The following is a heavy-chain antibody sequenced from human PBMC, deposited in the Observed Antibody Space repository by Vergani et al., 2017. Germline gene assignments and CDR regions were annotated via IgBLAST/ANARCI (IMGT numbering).Heavy chain of an antibody. J-gene: IGHJ4*02. D-gene: IGHD3-10*01. V-gene: IGHV3-23*01. CDR2: ISARYPST. CDR3: AKDRRGGSGSYVDY. CDR1: GFTFSACP. Sequence: EVQLLQSGGGVIQPGGSVRLSCAASGFTFSACPMTWVRQAPGKGLEWVSAISARYPSTYYADSVKGRFTISRDNSKNMLYLQMNSLRAEDTAVYYCAKDRRGGSGSYVDYWGQGTLVTVSS.